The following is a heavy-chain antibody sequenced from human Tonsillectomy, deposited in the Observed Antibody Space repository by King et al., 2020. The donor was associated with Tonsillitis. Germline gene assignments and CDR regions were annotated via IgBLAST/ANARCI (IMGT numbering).Heavy chain of an antibody. J-gene: IGHJ4*02. V-gene: IGHV3-30-3*01. CDR2: ISYDGSNK. CDR3: AREGITMVRGVIITSQGDFDY. Sequence: VQLVESGGGVVQPGRSLRLSCAASGFTFSSYAMHWVRQAPGKGLEWVAVISYDGSNKYYADSVKGRFTISRDNSKNTLYLQMNSLRAEDTAVYYCAREGITMVRGVIITSQGDFDYWGQRTLVPVSS. CDR1: GFTFSSYA. D-gene: IGHD3-10*01.